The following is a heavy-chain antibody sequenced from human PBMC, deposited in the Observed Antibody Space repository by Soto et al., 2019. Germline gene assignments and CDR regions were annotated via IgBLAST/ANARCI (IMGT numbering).Heavy chain of an antibody. D-gene: IGHD2-21*01. V-gene: IGHV4-31*03. CDR2: IYVTGAV. Sequence: KTSETVSLTCSFSGAALNSGNYYWSWIRQVPGKGLEWIGHIYVTGAVDYNPSLRDRITISQDTSERQFSLNLRLVTAADTAVYYCARLRIATNNYKWFDPWGQGTLVTVSS. J-gene: IGHJ5*02. CDR1: GAALNSGNYY. CDR3: ARLRIATNNYKWFDP.